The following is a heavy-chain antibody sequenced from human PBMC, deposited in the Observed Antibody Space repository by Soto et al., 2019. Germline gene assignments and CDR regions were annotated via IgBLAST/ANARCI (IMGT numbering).Heavy chain of an antibody. CDR1: GYTFTSYG. V-gene: IGHV1-18*01. CDR2: ISAYNGNT. CDR3: ARDGENHALRFLEWSWGGVYYFDY. D-gene: IGHD3-3*01. Sequence: QFQLVQSGAEVKKPGASVKVSCKASGYTFTSYGISWVRQAPGQGLEWMGWISAYNGNTNYAQKLQGRVTMTTDTSTSTAYMELRSLRSDETAVYYCARDGENHALRFLEWSWGGVYYFDYWGQGTLVTVSS. J-gene: IGHJ4*02.